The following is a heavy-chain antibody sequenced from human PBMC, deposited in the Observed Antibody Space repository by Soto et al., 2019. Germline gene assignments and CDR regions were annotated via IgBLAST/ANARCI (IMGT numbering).Heavy chain of an antibody. CDR2: IIPIFGTA. CDR1: GGTFSSYA. D-gene: IGHD4-4*01. J-gene: IGHJ4*02. V-gene: IGHV1-69*12. CDR3: AIDKWGMATATFDC. Sequence: QVQLVQSGAEVKKPGSSGKVSCKASGGTFSSYAISWVRQAPGQGLEWMGGIIPIFGTANYAQKFQGRVTITADEATSSAYMELCSLRFEDTAVYYCAIDKWGMATATFDCWCQGTLVTVSS.